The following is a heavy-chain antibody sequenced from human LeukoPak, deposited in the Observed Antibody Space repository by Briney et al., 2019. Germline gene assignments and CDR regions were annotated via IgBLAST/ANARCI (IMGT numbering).Heavy chain of an antibody. CDR2: INPNSGGT. D-gene: IGHD2-2*01. CDR3: ARGPAVMQGGGRDWFDP. V-gene: IGHV1-2*02. CDR1: GYTFTAYY. Sequence: GASVKVSCKASGYTFTAYYMHWVRQAPGQGLEWMGWINPNSGGTVYAQNFQGRVTMTRDTSISTAYMELNRLRSDDTAVYYCARGPAVMQGGGRDWFDPWGQGTLVTVSS. J-gene: IGHJ5*02.